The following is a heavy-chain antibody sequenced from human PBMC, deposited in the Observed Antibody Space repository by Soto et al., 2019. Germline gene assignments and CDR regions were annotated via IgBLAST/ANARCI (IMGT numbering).Heavy chain of an antibody. Sequence: GGSLRLSCAASGVTFSSYWVHWVRQAPGKGLVWVSRISIDGSRTNYADSVKGRFTISRDNAKNTLYLQMNGLRAEDTAVYYCAKDGQSGFWSGYYLDVWGQGTTVTVSS. CDR1: GVTFSSYW. CDR3: AKDGQSGFWSGYYLDV. CDR2: ISIDGSRT. D-gene: IGHD3-3*01. J-gene: IGHJ6*02. V-gene: IGHV3-74*01.